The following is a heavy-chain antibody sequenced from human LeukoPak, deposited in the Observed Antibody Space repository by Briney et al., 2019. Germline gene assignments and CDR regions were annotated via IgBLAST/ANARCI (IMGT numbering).Heavy chain of an antibody. Sequence: ASVKVSCKASGYTFTSYDINWVRQATGQGLEWMGWMSPNSGNTGYAQKFQGRVTMTRNTSISTAYMELNSLRAEDTAVYYCAKDQGSSSSIRNYYYGMDVWGQGTTVTVSS. D-gene: IGHD6-6*01. CDR3: AKDQGSSSSIRNYYYGMDV. CDR2: MSPNSGNT. V-gene: IGHV1-8*01. CDR1: GYTFTSYD. J-gene: IGHJ6*02.